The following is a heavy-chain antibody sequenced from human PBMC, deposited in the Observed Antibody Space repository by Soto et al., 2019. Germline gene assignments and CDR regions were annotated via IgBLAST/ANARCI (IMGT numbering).Heavy chain of an antibody. CDR2: ISGSGGRT. CDR1: GFTFSSYA. D-gene: IGHD2-2*01. J-gene: IGHJ3*02. Sequence: EVQLLESGGGLVQPGGSLRLSCAASGFTFSSYAMSWVRQAPGKGLEWVSAISGSGGRTYYADSVKGRFTISRDNSKNTLYLQMNSLRAEDTAIYYCAKLLGYCSSTSCYALAFDIWGQGTMVTVSS. V-gene: IGHV3-23*01. CDR3: AKLLGYCSSTSCYALAFDI.